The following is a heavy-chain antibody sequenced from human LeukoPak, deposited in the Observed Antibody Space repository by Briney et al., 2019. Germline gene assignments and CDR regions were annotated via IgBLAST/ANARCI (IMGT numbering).Heavy chain of an antibody. V-gene: IGHV4-59*01. CDR1: GGSISSFY. J-gene: IGHJ3*02. CDR2: ISYSETT. Sequence: SETLSPTCTVSGGSISSFYWSWIRQPPGKGLEYIGYISYSETTSYNPSLKSRVTISVDTSKNQFSLKLTSVTAADTAVYYCARDKGLPQAFDIWGQGTMVTVSS. CDR3: ARDKGLPQAFDI. D-gene: IGHD5/OR15-5a*01.